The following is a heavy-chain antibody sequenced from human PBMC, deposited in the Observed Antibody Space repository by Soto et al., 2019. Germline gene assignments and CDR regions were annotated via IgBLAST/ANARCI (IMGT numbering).Heavy chain of an antibody. V-gene: IGHV3-30-3*01. CDR2: ISYDGSNK. CDR3: TRGTIVGATTGQIFDY. Sequence: GGSLRLSCAASGFTFSNYAMDWVRQAPGKGLEWVAVISYDGSNKYYADSVRGRFTISRDNSKNTLYLQMNSLRTEDTAVFYCTRGTIVGATTGQIFDYWGQGTLVTVSS. CDR1: GFTFSNYA. D-gene: IGHD1-26*01. J-gene: IGHJ4*02.